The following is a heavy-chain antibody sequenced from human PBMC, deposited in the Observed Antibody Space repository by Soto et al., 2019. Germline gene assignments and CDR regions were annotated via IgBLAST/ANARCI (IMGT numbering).Heavy chain of an antibody. D-gene: IGHD2-8*02. Sequence: PGGSLRLSCAASGFTFSSYAMSWVRQAPGKGLEWVSAISGSGGGTYYADSVKGRFTISRDNAKNTLYLQMNSLRAEDTALYHCARIGVLIITGPFDYWGQGTLVTVSS. J-gene: IGHJ4*02. CDR2: ISGSGGGT. CDR1: GFTFSSYA. V-gene: IGHV3-23*01. CDR3: ARIGVLIITGPFDY.